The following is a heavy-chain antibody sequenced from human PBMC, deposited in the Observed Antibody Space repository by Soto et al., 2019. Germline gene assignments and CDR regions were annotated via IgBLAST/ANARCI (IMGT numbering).Heavy chain of an antibody. V-gene: IGHV1-8*01. Sequence: QVPLVQSGAEVKKPGASVKVSCKASGYTFTSYDINWVRQATGQGLEWMGWMNPNSGNTGYAQKFQGRVTMTRNTSISTAYMELSSLISEDTAVYYCAVIAAARTLRLHYYYYMDVWGKGTTVTVSS. CDR2: MNPNSGNT. CDR3: AVIAAARTLRLHYYYYMDV. J-gene: IGHJ6*03. D-gene: IGHD6-13*01. CDR1: GYTFTSYD.